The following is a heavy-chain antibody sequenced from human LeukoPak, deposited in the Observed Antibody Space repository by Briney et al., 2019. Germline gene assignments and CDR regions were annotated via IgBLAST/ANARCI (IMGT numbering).Heavy chain of an antibody. CDR3: ARGPQQLVPSRPFDY. V-gene: IGHV3-21*01. J-gene: IGHJ4*02. CDR1: GFTFSSYS. CDR2: ISSSSSYI. Sequence: GGSLRLSCAASGFTFSSYSMNWVRQAPGKGLEWVSSISSSSSYIYYADSVKGRFTISRDNAKNSLYLQMNSLRAEDTAVYYCARGPQQLVPSRPFDYWGQGTLVTVSS. D-gene: IGHD6-13*01.